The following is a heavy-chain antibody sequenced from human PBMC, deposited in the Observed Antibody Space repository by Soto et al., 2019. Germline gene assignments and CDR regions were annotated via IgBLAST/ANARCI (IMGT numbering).Heavy chain of an antibody. CDR3: ARDYESGFGDSVPGGFDY. CDR1: GFIFGRFG. V-gene: IGHV3-33*01. CDR2: IWNYGSNK. Sequence: QVQLVESGGGVVQPGRSLKLSCAASGFIFGRFGRHGVRQPPGKGLEWVAVIWNYGSNKLYADSVQGRFTISRDNSKNTLYLEMDSMRAEDTAVYYCARDYESGFGDSVPGGFDYWGQGTLVTVSS. D-gene: IGHD2-21*02. J-gene: IGHJ4*02.